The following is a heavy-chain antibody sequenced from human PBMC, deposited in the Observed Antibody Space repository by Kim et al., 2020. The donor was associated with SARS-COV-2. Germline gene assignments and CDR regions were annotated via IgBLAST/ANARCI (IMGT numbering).Heavy chain of an antibody. CDR2: VNNNNNP. CDR3: AKDHPSSGWPTFDS. D-gene: IGHD6-19*01. V-gene: IGHV3-23*05. Sequence: GGSLRLSCAASGFTFSRRAMSWVRQVPGKGLEWIASVNNNNNPYYADSVKGRFTVSRDITKDTLYLQMNSLRADDTALYYCAKDHPSSGWPTFDSWVQGT. CDR1: GFTFSRRA. J-gene: IGHJ4*02.